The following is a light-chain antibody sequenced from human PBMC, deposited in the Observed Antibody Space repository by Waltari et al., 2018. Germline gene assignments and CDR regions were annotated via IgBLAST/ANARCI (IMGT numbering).Light chain of an antibody. J-gene: IGLJ2*01. CDR1: ESGKQY. Sequence: SYELIQPPSVSASPGQTANITCPADESGKQYVCWYQLKPGQSPVMVIYQDKKRPSGIPERFSGSNSENTATLTITGTQAMDEADYYCQAWDSSTLVVFGGGTKLTVL. CDR3: QAWDSSTLVV. CDR2: QDK. V-gene: IGLV3-1*01.